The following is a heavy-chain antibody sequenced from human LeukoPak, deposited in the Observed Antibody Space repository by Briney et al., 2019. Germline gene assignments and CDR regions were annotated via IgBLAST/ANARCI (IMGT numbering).Heavy chain of an antibody. CDR2: IYYSGTT. D-gene: IGHD4-17*01. CDR1: GGSISSYY. CDR3: ARQPRDSGGYVSA. Sequence: SETLSLTCTVSGGSISSYYWSWIRQPPGKGLEWIGYIYYSGTTNYNPSLKSRVTISVDTSKNQFSLKLSSVTAADTAVYYCARQPRDSGGYVSAWGQGTLVTVSS. J-gene: IGHJ4*02. V-gene: IGHV4-59*08.